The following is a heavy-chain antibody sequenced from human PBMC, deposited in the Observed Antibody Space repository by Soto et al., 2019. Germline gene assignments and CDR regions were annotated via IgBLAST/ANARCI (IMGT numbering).Heavy chain of an antibody. D-gene: IGHD5-12*01. V-gene: IGHV1-69*02. Sequence: QVQLVQSGAEVKKPGSSVKVSCKASGGTFSSYTISWVRQAPGQGLEWMGRSIPILGIANYAQKFQGRVTITADKSTSTAYMERRSLRAEDTAVYYCARFDRIVATGNDYWGQGTLVTVSS. CDR1: GGTFSSYT. CDR2: SIPILGIA. CDR3: ARFDRIVATGNDY. J-gene: IGHJ4*02.